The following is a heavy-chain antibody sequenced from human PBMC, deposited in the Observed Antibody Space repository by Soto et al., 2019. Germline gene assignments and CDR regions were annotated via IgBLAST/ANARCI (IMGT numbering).Heavy chain of an antibody. D-gene: IGHD3-9*01. CDR1: GGSISSSSYY. J-gene: IGHJ4*02. V-gene: IGHV4-39*01. Sequence: TSETLSLTCTVSGGSISSSSYYWGWIRQPPGKGLERIGSIYYSGSTYYNPSLKSRVTISVDTSKNQFSLKLSSVTAADTAVYYCARHGIPGYFDWLGYFDYWGQGTLVTVSS. CDR3: ARHGIPGYFDWLGYFDY. CDR2: IYYSGST.